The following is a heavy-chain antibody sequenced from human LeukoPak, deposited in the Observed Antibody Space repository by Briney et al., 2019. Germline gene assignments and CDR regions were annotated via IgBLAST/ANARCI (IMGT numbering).Heavy chain of an antibody. Sequence: TGGSLRLSCAASGFTFSSHAMSWVRQAPGKGLEWVSSISGSGGSTYHADSVKGRFTISRDNSKNTLYLQMNSLRAEDTAVYYCAKGSQQLVRFGIAYWGQGTLVTVSS. V-gene: IGHV3-23*01. CDR2: ISGSGGST. CDR3: AKGSQQLVRFGIAY. J-gene: IGHJ4*02. D-gene: IGHD6-13*01. CDR1: GFTFSSHA.